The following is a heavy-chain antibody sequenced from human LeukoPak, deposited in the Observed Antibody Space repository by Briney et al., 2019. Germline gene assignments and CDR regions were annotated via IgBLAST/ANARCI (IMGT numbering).Heavy chain of an antibody. V-gene: IGHV3-23*01. D-gene: IGHD1-26*01. CDR3: AGPKQSGSYYPFDY. J-gene: IGHJ4*02. CDR1: GFTFSSYA. Sequence: GGSLRLSCAASGFTFSSYAMSWVRQAPGKGLEWVSAISGSGGSTYYADSVKGRFTISRDNSKNTLYLQMNSLRAEDTAVYYCAGPKQSGSYYPFDYWGQGTLVTVSS. CDR2: ISGSGGST.